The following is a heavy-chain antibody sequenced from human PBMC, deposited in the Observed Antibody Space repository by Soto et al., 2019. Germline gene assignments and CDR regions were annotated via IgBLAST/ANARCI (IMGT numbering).Heavy chain of an antibody. CDR2: IIPIFGTA. CDR1: GGTFSSYA. V-gene: IGHV1-69*13. Sequence: GASVKVSCKASGGTFSSYAISWVRQAPGQGLEWMGGIIPIFGTANYAQKFQGRVTITADESTSTAYMELSSLRSEDTAVYYCARDDIMAAAGTKGEYYYYYYGMDVWGQGTTVTVSS. D-gene: IGHD6-13*01. J-gene: IGHJ6*02. CDR3: ARDDIMAAAGTKGEYYYYYYGMDV.